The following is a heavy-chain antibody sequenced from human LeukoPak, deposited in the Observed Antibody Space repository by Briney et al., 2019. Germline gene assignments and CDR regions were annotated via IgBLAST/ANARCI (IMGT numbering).Heavy chain of an antibody. D-gene: IGHD2-15*01. Sequence: GESLKISCKGSGYNFATYWIGWVRQMPGKGLEWMGIIYPVDSDTRYSPSFQGQVTISADKSISTAYLQWSSLKASDTAMYYCARQYCSGGSRYGSAFDVWGQGTMVTASS. V-gene: IGHV5-51*01. CDR2: IYPVDSDT. CDR3: ARQYCSGGSRYGSAFDV. J-gene: IGHJ3*01. CDR1: GYNFATYW.